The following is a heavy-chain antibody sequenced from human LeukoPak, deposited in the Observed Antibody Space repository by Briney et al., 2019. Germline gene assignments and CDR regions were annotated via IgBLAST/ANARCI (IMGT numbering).Heavy chain of an antibody. Sequence: ASVTVSCKASGYTSTSYAMHWVRQAPGQGLEWMGWITPSGGTNYPQKFQGRAAITRDTSITTAYMDLSRLTSDDTAVYYCARDRYGDGFAHFDYWGQGALVTVSS. CDR1: GYTSTSYA. CDR2: ITPSGGT. J-gene: IGHJ4*02. V-gene: IGHV1-2*02. D-gene: IGHD5-24*01. CDR3: ARDRYGDGFAHFDY.